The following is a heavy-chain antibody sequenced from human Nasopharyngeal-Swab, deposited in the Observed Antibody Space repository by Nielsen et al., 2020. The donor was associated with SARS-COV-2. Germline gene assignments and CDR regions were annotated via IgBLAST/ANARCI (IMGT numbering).Heavy chain of an antibody. CDR1: GGSISSGGYY. J-gene: IGHJ5*02. D-gene: IGHD3-22*01. Sequence: SETLSLTCTVSGGSISSGGYYWSWIRQHPGKGLEWIGHIYYSGSTYYNPSLKSRVTISVDTSKNQFSLKLSSVTAADTAVYYCARNPYYYDSKEGWFDPWGQGTRVTVSS. V-gene: IGHV4-31*03. CDR3: ARNPYYYDSKEGWFDP. CDR2: IYYSGST.